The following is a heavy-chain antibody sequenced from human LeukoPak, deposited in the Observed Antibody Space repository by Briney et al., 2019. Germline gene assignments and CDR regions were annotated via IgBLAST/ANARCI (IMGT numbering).Heavy chain of an antibody. CDR3: AKAMNSGYDILTGYHDAFDI. CDR2: ISWNSGSI. J-gene: IGHJ3*02. D-gene: IGHD3-9*01. CDR1: GFTFDDYA. V-gene: IGHV3-9*03. Sequence: GRSLRLSCAASGFTFDDYAMHWARQAPGKGLEWVSGISWNSGSIGYADSVKGRFTISRDNAKNSLYLQMNSLRAEDMALYYCAKAMNSGYDILTGYHDAFDIWGQGTMVTVSS.